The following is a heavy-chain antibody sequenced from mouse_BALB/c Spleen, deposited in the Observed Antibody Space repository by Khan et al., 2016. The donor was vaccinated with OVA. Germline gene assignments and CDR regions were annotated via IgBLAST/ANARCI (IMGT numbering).Heavy chain of an antibody. J-gene: IGHJ3*01. V-gene: IGHV5-4*02. CDR1: GFTFSDYY. CDR2: ISDGGSYT. D-gene: IGHD2-13*01. CDR3: ARGYYGDPFAY. Sequence: EVQLVESGGGLVKPGGSLKLSCAASGFTFSDYYMYWVRQTPEKRLEWLATISDGGSYTYYPDSVKGRFPISRDDAQNNLYLQMSSLKSEDTAMYYCARGYYGDPFAYWGQGTLVTISA.